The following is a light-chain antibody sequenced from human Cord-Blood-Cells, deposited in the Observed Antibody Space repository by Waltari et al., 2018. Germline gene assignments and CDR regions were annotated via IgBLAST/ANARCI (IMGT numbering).Light chain of an antibody. CDR2: AVS. V-gene: IGLV2-11*01. CDR1: SSDVGGYNY. CDR3: CSYAGSYNGV. Sequence: QSALTQPRSVSGSPGQSVTISCTGTSSDVGGYNYVSWYQQHPGKAPKLMIYAVSKRPSGVPDRFSGSKSGNTASLTISGLQAEDEADYYCCSYAGSYNGVFGGGTKLTVL. J-gene: IGLJ3*02.